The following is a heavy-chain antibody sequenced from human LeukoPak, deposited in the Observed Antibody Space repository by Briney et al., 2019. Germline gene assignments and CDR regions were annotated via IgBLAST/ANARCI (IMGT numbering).Heavy chain of an antibody. V-gene: IGHV3-74*01. CDR3: AKYILRFDDILTGRYDY. D-gene: IGHD3-9*01. CDR2: INPDGSST. Sequence: GGSLRLSCAASGFTFSTYWMHWVRQAPGKGLVWVSRINPDGSSTNYADSVKGRFTISRDNAKNTLYLQMNSLRAEDTAVYYCAKYILRFDDILTGRYDYWGQGTLVTVSS. CDR1: GFTFSTYW. J-gene: IGHJ4*02.